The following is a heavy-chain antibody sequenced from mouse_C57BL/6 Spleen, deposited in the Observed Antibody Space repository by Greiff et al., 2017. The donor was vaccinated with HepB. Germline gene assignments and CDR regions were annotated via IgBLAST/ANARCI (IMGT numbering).Heavy chain of an antibody. Sequence: VKLMESGAELARPGASVKLSCKASGYTFTSYGISWVKQRTGQGLEWIGEIYPRSGNTYYNEKFKGKATLTADKSSSTAYMELRSLTSEDSAVYFCARGDGYPYAMDYWGQGTSVTVSS. J-gene: IGHJ4*01. CDR3: ARGDGYPYAMDY. CDR1: GYTFTSYG. CDR2: IYPRSGNT. V-gene: IGHV1-81*01. D-gene: IGHD2-3*01.